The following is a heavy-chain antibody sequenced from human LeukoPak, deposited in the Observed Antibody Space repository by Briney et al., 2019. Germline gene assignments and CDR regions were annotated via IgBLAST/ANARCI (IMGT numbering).Heavy chain of an antibody. CDR3: TRVPSRYYYGMDV. CDR2: MNPNSGNT. V-gene: IGHV1-8*01. J-gene: IGHJ6*02. CDR1: GYTFTSYD. Sequence: ASVKVSCKASGYTFTSYDINWVRQAAGQGLEWMGWMNPNSGNTGYTQKFQRRVTMTRNTSISTAYMELSSLRSEDTAVYYCTRVPSRYYYGMDVWGQGTTVTVSS.